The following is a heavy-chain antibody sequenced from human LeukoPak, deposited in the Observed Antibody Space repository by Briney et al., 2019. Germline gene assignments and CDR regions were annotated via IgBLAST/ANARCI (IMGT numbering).Heavy chain of an antibody. V-gene: IGHV3-23*01. Sequence: GGSLRLSCAASGFTFSSYAMSWVRQAPGKGLECVSAISGSGGSTYYADSVKGRFTIYRDNSKNTLYLQMNSLRAEDTAVYYCAKDRLAIAVAVYFDYWGQGTLVTVSS. D-gene: IGHD6-19*01. CDR2: ISGSGGST. J-gene: IGHJ4*02. CDR3: AKDRLAIAVAVYFDY. CDR1: GFTFSSYA.